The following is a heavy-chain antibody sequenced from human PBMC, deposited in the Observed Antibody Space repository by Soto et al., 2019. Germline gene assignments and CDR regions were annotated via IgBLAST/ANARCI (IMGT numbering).Heavy chain of an antibody. CDR3: PTPPGPS. CDR1: GGSISSGGYS. CDR2: IYHSGST. J-gene: IGHJ5*02. V-gene: IGHV4-30-2*01. Sequence: QLQLQESGSGLVKPSQTLSLTCAVSGGSISSGGYSWSWIRQPPGKGLEWIGYIYHSGSTYYNPSLKRRFPLSGDGPKNPFPLTRSSVPAGDPAVYSCPTPPGPSWGQGTLVTVSP.